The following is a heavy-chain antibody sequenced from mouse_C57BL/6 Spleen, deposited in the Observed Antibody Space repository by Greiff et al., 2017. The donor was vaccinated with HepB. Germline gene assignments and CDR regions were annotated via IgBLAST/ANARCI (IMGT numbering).Heavy chain of an antibody. D-gene: IGHD1-1*01. CDR3: VRDCGSSWLAY. Sequence: EVQLVESGGGLVQPKGSLKLSCAASGFSFNTYAMNWVRQAPGKGLEWVARIRSNSNNYATYYADSVKDRFTISRDDSESMLYLQMNNLKTEDTAMYYCVRDCGSSWLAYWGQGTLVTVSA. CDR2: IRSNSNNYAT. V-gene: IGHV10-1*01. CDR1: GFSFNTYA. J-gene: IGHJ3*01.